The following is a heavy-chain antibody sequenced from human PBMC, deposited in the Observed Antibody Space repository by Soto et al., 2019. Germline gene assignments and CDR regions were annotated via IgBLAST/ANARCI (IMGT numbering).Heavy chain of an antibody. CDR3: XXXSYSTMIVVRFDY. CDR2: IKSKTDGGTT. Sequence: EVHLVESGGGLVKPGGSLRLSCAASGFTLSNAWINWVRQSPGKGLEWVGRIKSKTDGGTTDFAAPVKGRFAISRXXXXXXXXXXXXXXXXXXXXXXXXXXXSYSTMIVVRFDYWGHGTLVTVPS. J-gene: IGHJ4*01. D-gene: IGHD3-22*01. V-gene: IGHV3-15*07. CDR1: GFTLSNAW.